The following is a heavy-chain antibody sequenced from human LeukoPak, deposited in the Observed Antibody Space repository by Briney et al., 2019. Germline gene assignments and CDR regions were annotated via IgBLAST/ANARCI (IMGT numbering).Heavy chain of an antibody. CDR3: ARDGNLWAFDI. V-gene: IGHV4-30-4*01. Sequence: SQTLSLTCTVSGGSISSGDYYWSWIRQPPGKGLEWIGHIYYSGSTYYNPSLKSRVTISVDTSKNQFSLKLSSVTAADTAVYYCARDGNLWAFDIWGQGTMVTVSS. CDR1: GGSISSGDYY. D-gene: IGHD4-23*01. CDR2: IYYSGST. J-gene: IGHJ3*02.